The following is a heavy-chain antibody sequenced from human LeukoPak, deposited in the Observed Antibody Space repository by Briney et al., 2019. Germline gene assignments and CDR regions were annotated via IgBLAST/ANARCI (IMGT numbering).Heavy chain of an antibody. CDR3: AKERGYYDSSGHGGWFDP. CDR1: GFTFSSYA. Sequence: GGSLRLSCAASGFTFSSYAMSWVRQAPGKGLEWVSAISGSGGSTYYADSVKGRFTISRDNSKNTLYLQMNSLRAEDTAVYYCAKERGYYDSSGHGGWFDPWGQGTLVTVSS. CDR2: ISGSGGST. V-gene: IGHV3-23*01. D-gene: IGHD3-22*01. J-gene: IGHJ5*02.